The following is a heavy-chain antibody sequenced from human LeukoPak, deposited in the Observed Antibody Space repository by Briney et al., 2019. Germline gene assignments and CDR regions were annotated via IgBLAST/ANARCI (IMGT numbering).Heavy chain of an antibody. Sequence: SETLSLTCTVSGGSISSSSYYWGWIRQSPGKGLEWIGSIYYSGSSSYNPSLQSRVSISVDTSKNHISLKVFSLTAADTALYYCARHVSGSAMMHYFDYWGQGNLVTVSS. CDR3: ARHVSGSAMMHYFDY. CDR1: GGSISSSSYY. J-gene: IGHJ4*02. D-gene: IGHD5-18*01. CDR2: IYYSGSS. V-gene: IGHV4-39*01.